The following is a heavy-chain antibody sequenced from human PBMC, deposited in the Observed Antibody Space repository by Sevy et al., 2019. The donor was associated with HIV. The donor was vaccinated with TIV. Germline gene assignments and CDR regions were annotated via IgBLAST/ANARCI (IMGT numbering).Heavy chain of an antibody. CDR2: IYYSGST. CDR1: GGSINTHY. D-gene: IGHD6-6*01. Sequence: SETLSLTCTVSGGSINTHYWSWIRQSPGKGLEWIGYIYYSGSTNYNTSLKSRVTISLDTVNNQFSLRVTSVTAADTAVYYCARYTSSSYWFFDLWGRGTQVTVSS. V-gene: IGHV4-59*11. J-gene: IGHJ2*01. CDR3: ARYTSSSYWFFDL.